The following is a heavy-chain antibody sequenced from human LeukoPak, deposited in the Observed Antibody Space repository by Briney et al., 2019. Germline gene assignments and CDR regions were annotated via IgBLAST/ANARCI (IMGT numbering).Heavy chain of an antibody. CDR1: GYSISSGYY. V-gene: IGHV4-38-2*02. D-gene: IGHD3-22*01. CDR2: IYHSGST. J-gene: IGHJ4*02. Sequence: PSETLSLTCTVSGYSISSGYYWGWIRQPPGKGLEWIGSIYHSGSTYYNPSLKSRVTISVDTSKNQFSLKLSSVTAADAAVYYCAPLPLVGYDSSAYWGQGTLVTVSS. CDR3: APLPLVGYDSSAY.